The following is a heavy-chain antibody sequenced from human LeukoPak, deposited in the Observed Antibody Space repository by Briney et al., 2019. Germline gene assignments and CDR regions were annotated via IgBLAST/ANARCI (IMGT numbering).Heavy chain of an antibody. J-gene: IGHJ5*02. Sequence: ASVKVSCKASGYTFTGYYMHWVRQPPGQGLEWMGWINPNSGGTNYAQKFQGRVTMTRDTSISTAYMELSRLRSDDTAVYYCARDGLRYFDWFSWFDPWGQGTLVTVSS. CDR3: ARDGLRYFDWFSWFDP. D-gene: IGHD3-9*01. CDR1: GYTFTGYY. V-gene: IGHV1-2*02. CDR2: INPNSGGT.